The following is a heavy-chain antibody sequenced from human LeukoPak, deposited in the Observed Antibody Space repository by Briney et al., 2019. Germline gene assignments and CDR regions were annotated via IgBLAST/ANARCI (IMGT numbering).Heavy chain of an antibody. J-gene: IGHJ4*02. CDR3: ARGGVTTIAQYDY. CDR2: IHYSGST. CDR1: GGSISSSRYY. Sequence: SETLSLTCTVSGGSISSSRYYWGWIRQPPGKGLEWIGSIHYSGSTYYNPSLKSRVTVSLDTSKNHFSLKLSSVTAADTAVYFCARGGVTTIAQYDYWGQGILVTVSS. V-gene: IGHV4-39*07. D-gene: IGHD5-12*01.